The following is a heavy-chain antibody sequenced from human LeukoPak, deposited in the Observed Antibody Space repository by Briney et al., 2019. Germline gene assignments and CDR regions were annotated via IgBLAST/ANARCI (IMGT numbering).Heavy chain of an antibody. J-gene: IGHJ5*02. V-gene: IGHV4-34*01. Sequence: PSETLSLTCAVYGGSFSGYYWSWIRQPPGKGLEWIGEINHSGSTTDNPSLESRVTISVDTSKNQFSLKLSSVTAADTAVYYCARDKQVGDRWGQGTLVTVSS. CDR2: INHSGST. CDR1: GGSFSGYY. CDR3: ARDKQVGDR. D-gene: IGHD1-26*01.